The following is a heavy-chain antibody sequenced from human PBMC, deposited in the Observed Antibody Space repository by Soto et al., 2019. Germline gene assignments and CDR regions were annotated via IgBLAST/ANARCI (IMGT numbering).Heavy chain of an antibody. Sequence: ASVKVSCKASGFTFTSSAVQWVRQARGQRLEWIGWIVVGSGNTNYAQKFQERVTITRDMSTSTAYMELSSLRSEDTAVYYCAAASGYGYYYGMDVWGQGTTVTVSS. CDR2: IVVGSGNT. CDR3: AAASGYGYYYGMDV. V-gene: IGHV1-58*01. D-gene: IGHD5-12*01. CDR1: GFTFTSSA. J-gene: IGHJ6*02.